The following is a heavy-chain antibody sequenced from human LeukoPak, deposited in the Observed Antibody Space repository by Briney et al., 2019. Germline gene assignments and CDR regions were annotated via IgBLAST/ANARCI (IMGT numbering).Heavy chain of an antibody. J-gene: IGHJ5*02. D-gene: IGHD6-6*01. CDR3: ARADSSAFDP. CDR1: GFSFSSYW. V-gene: IGHV3-7*01. Sequence: GGSLRLSCAASGFSFSSYWMTWVRQVPGKGLEGVAMIKHDGSDKYYVDSVKGRFTISRDNAKNSLYLQMNSLRAEDTAVYYCARADSSAFDPWGQGTLVTVSS. CDR2: IKHDGSDK.